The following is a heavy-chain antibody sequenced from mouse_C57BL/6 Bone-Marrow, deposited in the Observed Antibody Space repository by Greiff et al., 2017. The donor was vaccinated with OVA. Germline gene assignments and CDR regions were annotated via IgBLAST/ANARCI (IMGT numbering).Heavy chain of an antibody. CDR1: GYTFTSSW. CDR3: ARQITTVVPYVDY. J-gene: IGHJ2*01. Sequence: QVQLKESGAELAKPGASVKLSCKASGYTFTSSWMHWVKQRPGQGLEWIGYINPSSGYTKYNQKFKDKATLTADKSSRTAYMQLSSLTYEDSAVYYCARQITTVVPYVDYWGQGTTLTVSS. V-gene: IGHV1-7*01. CDR2: INPSSGYT. D-gene: IGHD1-1*01.